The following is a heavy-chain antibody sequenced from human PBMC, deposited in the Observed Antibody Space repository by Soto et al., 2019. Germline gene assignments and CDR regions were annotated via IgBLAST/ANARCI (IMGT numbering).Heavy chain of an antibody. V-gene: IGHV1-18*04. CDR2: ISAHNGNT. J-gene: IGHJ5*02. Sequence: ASVKVSCKASGFRFTYYGITWVRQAPGQGLEWMGWISAHNGNTNYAQKLEGRVTMTTDTSTSTAYMELRSLRSDDTAVYYCARSYCSTSTCYSYWLDPWGQGTLVTVSS. D-gene: IGHD2-2*02. CDR3: ARSYCSTSTCYSYWLDP. CDR1: GFRFTYYG.